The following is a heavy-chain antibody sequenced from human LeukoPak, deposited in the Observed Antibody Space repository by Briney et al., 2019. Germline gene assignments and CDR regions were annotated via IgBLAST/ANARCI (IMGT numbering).Heavy chain of an antibody. V-gene: IGHV3-33*01. Sequence: GGSLRLAWAASGFTFSSYGMHWVRQAPGKGLEWVAVIWYDGSNKYYADSVKGRFTISRDNSKNTLYLQMNSLRAEDTAVYYCARDAYCGGDCYSYYFDYWGQGTLVTVSS. D-gene: IGHD2-21*02. CDR2: IWYDGSNK. J-gene: IGHJ4*02. CDR1: GFTFSSYG. CDR3: ARDAYCGGDCYSYYFDY.